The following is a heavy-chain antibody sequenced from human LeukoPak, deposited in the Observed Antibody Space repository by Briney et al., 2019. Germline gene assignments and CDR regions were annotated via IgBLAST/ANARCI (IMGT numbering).Heavy chain of an antibody. CDR1: GGSISSSSYY. CDR3: ARQLGYCSSTSCYADKVDY. D-gene: IGHD2-2*01. V-gene: IGHV4-39*01. CDR2: IYYSGST. Sequence: SETLSLTSTVSGGSISSSSYYWGWIRQPPGKGLEWIGSIYYSGSTYYNPSLKSRVTISVDTSKNQFSLKLSSVTAADTAVYYCARQLGYCSSTSCYADKVDYWGQGTLVTVSS. J-gene: IGHJ4*02.